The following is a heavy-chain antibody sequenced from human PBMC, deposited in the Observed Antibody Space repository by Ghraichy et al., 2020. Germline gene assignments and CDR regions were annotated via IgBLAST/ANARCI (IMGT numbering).Heavy chain of an antibody. D-gene: IGHD6-13*01. V-gene: IGHV4-39*01. CDR1: GGSISSSSYY. J-gene: IGHJ4*02. CDR2: IYYSGST. CDR3: ARQPLHRQQLTFDY. Sequence: SETLSLTSTVSGGSISSSSYYWGWIRQPPGKGLEWIGSIYYSGSTYYNPSLKSRVTISVDTSKNQFSLKLSSVTAADTAVYYCARQPLHRQQLTFDYWCQGTLVTVSS.